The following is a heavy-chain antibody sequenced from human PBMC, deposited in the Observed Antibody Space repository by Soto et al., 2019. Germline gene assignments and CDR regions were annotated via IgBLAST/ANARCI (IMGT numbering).Heavy chain of an antibody. Sequence: ASVKVSCKVSGYSLTELSINWVRQAPGKGLEWMGGFDPEEDEIIYAQKFQGRVTMTEDTSTDTAYMELSSLRSEDTAVYYCAAVCYCFDSGGYAFVDYWGQGTLVTVSS. J-gene: IGHJ4*02. D-gene: IGHD2-2*01. CDR1: GYSLTELS. CDR3: AAVCYCFDSGGYAFVDY. V-gene: IGHV1-24*01. CDR2: FDPEEDEI.